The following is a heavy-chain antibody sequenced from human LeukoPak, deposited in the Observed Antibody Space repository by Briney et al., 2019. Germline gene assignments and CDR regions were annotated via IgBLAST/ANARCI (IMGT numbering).Heavy chain of an antibody. V-gene: IGHV4-34*01. CDR3: ARGQYDSGGYHYGIRALYFDY. CDR2: INHSGRT. J-gene: IGHJ4*02. CDR1: GESFSGDF. D-gene: IGHD3-22*01. Sequence: ETLSLTCGVYGESFSGDFWTWLRQAPGKGLEWIGEINHSGRTNYRPSLTSRVTISVDTSMNQFSLKLRSVTAADTAMYYCARGQYDSGGYHYGIRALYFDYWGQGILVTVSS.